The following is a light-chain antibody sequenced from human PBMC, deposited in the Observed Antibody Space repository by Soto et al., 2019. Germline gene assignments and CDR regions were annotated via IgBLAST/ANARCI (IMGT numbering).Light chain of an antibody. CDR2: RTS. CDR1: QSVSSN. CDR3: QQYNNWPLT. Sequence: EIVMTQSPATLSVSPGERAFLSCRASQSVSSNLAWYQQKRGQAPRLLIWRTSTRATGIPARFSGSGSGTEFTLTIGSLHSEDFAVYFCQQYNNWPLTFGGGTKVEIK. V-gene: IGKV3-15*01. J-gene: IGKJ4*01.